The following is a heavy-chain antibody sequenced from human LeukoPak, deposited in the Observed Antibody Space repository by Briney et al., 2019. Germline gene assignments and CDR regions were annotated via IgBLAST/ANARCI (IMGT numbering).Heavy chain of an antibody. V-gene: IGHV1-69*13. CDR1: GGTFSSYA. CDR2: IIPIFGTA. Sequence: SVKVSCKASGGTFSSYAISWVRQAPGQGLEWMGGIIPIFGTANYAQKFQGRVTITADVSTSTAYMELSSLRSEDTAVYYCARDLGYCSSTSCYGWFDPWGQGTLVTVS. CDR3: ARDLGYCSSTSCYGWFDP. D-gene: IGHD2-2*01. J-gene: IGHJ5*02.